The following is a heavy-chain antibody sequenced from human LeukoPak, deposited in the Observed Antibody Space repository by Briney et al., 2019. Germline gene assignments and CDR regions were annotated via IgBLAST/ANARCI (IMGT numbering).Heavy chain of an antibody. J-gene: IGHJ4*02. V-gene: IGHV3-23*01. CDR3: ARHRTASDY. CDR2: FSGSGGST. CDR1: GFTFSSYA. D-gene: IGHD3-16*02. Sequence: PGGSLRLSCAASGFTFSSYAMSWVRQAPGKGLECISGFSGSGGSTYYADSVKVRFTISRDNAKNSLYLQMTSLRAEDTAVYYCARHRTASDYWGQGTLVTVSS.